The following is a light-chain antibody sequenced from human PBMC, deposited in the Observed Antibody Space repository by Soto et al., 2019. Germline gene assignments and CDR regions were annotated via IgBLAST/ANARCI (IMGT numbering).Light chain of an antibody. V-gene: IGLV1-40*01. CDR1: SSTTVTRYD. CDR2: GNS. Sequence: HSVLTQPPSVSWSPGQMVTLSCTGSSSTTVTRYDVHWYQQLPGTAPKLHIAGNSNRPSGVPDRFSGSKSGPSASLAITGLPAEDAADYFCQSSDSRLRVFGGGTTLTVL. CDR3: QSSDSRLRV. J-gene: IGLJ2*01.